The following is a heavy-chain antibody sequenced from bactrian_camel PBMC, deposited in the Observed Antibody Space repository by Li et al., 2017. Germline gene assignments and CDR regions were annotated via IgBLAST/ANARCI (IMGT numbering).Heavy chain of an antibody. Sequence: HVQLVESGGGSVQAGGSLTLSCAVSGWIRGPNCMGWFRQAPGKEREGVAARHSGGGTSYADSVKGRFTVSRDNAENTVYLQMNSLKPEDTAIYYCAASKSPTCGGRPSSSLSFGYWGQGTQVTV. D-gene: IGHD2*01. J-gene: IGHJ6*01. CDR2: RHSGGGT. CDR1: GWIRGPNC. CDR3: AASKSPTCGGRPSSSLSFGY. V-gene: IGHV3S53*01.